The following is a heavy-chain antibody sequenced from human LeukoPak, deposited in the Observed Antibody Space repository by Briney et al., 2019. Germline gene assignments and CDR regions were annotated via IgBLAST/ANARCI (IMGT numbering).Heavy chain of an antibody. CDR3: AKDPDYDFWSGPIRDWFDP. J-gene: IGHJ5*02. CDR1: GFTFNSYA. CDR2: ISAGDDST. D-gene: IGHD3-3*01. Sequence: GGSLRLSCAASGFTFNSYAMGWVRQAPGKGLEWVSTISAGDDSTYYADSVKGRFTISRDISKNTLYLQMNSLRAEDTAVYYCAKDPDYDFWSGPIRDWFDPWGQGTLVTVSS. V-gene: IGHV3-23*01.